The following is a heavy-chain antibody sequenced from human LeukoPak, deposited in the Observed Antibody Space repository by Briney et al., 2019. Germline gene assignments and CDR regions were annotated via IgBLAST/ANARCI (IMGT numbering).Heavy chain of an antibody. V-gene: IGHV2-5*01. J-gene: IGHJ5*02. D-gene: IGHD2-15*01. CDR2: IYWNDDK. Sequence: SGPTLVNPTQTLTLTCTFSGFSLSTSGVGVAWIRQSPGKALEWLALIYWNDDKRYSPSLKNRLTINKDTSKNQVVLTMTNMDPVDTATYFCAHDRMGIGFDPWGQGTLVTVSS. CDR3: AHDRMGIGFDP. CDR1: GFSLSTSGVG.